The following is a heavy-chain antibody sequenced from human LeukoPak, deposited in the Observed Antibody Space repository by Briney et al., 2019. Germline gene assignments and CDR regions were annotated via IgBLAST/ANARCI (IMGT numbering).Heavy chain of an antibody. CDR3: AKSRSWYDAFDI. D-gene: IGHD6-13*01. V-gene: IGHV3-23*01. CDR1: GFTFSSYA. Sequence: GGSLRFSCAASGFTFSSYAMSWVRQAPGKGLEWISAISGGGGSTYYADSMKGRFTISRDNSKNTLYLQMNSLRAEDTAVYYCAKSRSWYDAFDIWGQGTMVTVSS. J-gene: IGHJ3*02. CDR2: ISGGGGST.